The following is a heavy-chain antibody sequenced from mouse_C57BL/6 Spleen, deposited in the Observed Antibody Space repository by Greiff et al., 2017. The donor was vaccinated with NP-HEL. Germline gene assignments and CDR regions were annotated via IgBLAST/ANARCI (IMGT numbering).Heavy chain of an antibody. CDR2: ILPGSGST. CDR1: GYTFTGYW. V-gene: IGHV1-9*01. D-gene: IGHD2-4*01. Sequence: VQGVESGAELMKPGASVKLSCKATGYTFTGYWIEWVKQRPGHGLEWIGEILPGSGSTNYNEKFKGKATFTADTSSNTAYMQLSSLTTEDSAIYYCARSVYYDYDGYYFDYWGQGTTLTVSS. CDR3: ARSVYYDYDGYYFDY. J-gene: IGHJ2*01.